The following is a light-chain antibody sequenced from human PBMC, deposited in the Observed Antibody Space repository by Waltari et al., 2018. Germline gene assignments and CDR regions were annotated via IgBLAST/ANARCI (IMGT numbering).Light chain of an antibody. CDR3: CSYAGSYTWV. V-gene: IGLV2-11*01. J-gene: IGLJ3*02. Sequence: QSALTQPRSVSGSPGQSVTISCAGTRGDVGANNYVSWYQHHPGKAPQVVIYDVARRPSGVPDRFTGSRSGNTASLTISGLQADDEADYYCCSYAGSYTWVFGGGTRLTVL. CDR2: DVA. CDR1: RGDVGANNY.